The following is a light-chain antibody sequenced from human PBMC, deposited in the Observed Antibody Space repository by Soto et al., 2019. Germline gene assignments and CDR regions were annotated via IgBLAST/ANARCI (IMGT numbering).Light chain of an antibody. J-gene: IGKJ2*03. CDR3: QQYGDYNSPRYS. CDR1: QSVSSNY. V-gene: IGKV3-20*01. CDR2: ATS. Sequence: EIVLTQSPGTLSLSPGDRVTLSCRASQSVSSNYLAWYPQKPGQAPRLLIYATSARATGIPDRFSGSGSGTDFNLTISRLEPEDFAMYYCQQYGDYNSPRYSFGQGTRLEI.